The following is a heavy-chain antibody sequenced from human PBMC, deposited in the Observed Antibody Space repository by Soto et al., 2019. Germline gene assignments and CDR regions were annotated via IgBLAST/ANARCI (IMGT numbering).Heavy chain of an antibody. Sequence: QVQLVQSGAEVKKPGSSVKVSCKASGGTFSSYTISWVRQAPGQGLEWMGRIIPILGIANYAQKFQGRVTITADKSTSTAYMELSSLRSEDTAVYYCASPYLVRTYYYGSGRTRGRPNAFDIWGQGTMVTVSS. V-gene: IGHV1-69*02. CDR1: GGTFSSYT. J-gene: IGHJ3*02. CDR3: ASPYLVRTYYYGSGRTRGRPNAFDI. D-gene: IGHD3-10*01. CDR2: IIPILGIA.